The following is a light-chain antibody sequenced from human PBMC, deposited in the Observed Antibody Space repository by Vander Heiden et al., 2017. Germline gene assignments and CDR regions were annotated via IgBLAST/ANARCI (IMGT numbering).Light chain of an antibody. V-gene: IGKV3-20*01. CDR3: QQYGWSPGIT. J-gene: IGKJ5*01. Sequence: EIVLTQSPGTLSLSLGERASLSCRASQTISSTYLAWYQQKPGQAPRLLIYGASTRATGIPDRFSGSGSGTDFTLTISGVEPEDFAVYYCQQYGWSPGITFGQGTRLEIK. CDR1: QTISSTY. CDR2: GAS.